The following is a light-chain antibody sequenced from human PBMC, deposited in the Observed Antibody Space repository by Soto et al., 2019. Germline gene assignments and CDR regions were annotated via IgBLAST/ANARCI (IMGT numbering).Light chain of an antibody. CDR1: QSVSSSF. Sequence: EIVLTQSPGTLSLSPGERATLSCRASQSVSSSFLSWYQQKRGQAPRLLMFGASSRATGIPDRFGGSGSGTDFTLTIYRLEPEDFAVHYCQQSGYSPITFGQGTRLEIK. CDR3: QQSGYSPIT. CDR2: GAS. V-gene: IGKV3-20*01. J-gene: IGKJ5*01.